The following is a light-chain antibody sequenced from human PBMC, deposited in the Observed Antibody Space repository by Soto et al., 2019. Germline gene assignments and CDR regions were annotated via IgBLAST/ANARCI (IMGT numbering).Light chain of an antibody. CDR1: QSVSGY. CDR2: DAS. J-gene: IGKJ4*01. Sequence: ELVLTQSPATLSLSPGNRTTLSCRASQSVSGYLAWYQQKPGQAPRLLIYDASNRATCIPARFSGSGSGTDFTLTITSLEPEDFAVYYCHQRSNWPSTFGGETKVEI. V-gene: IGKV3-11*01. CDR3: HQRSNWPST.